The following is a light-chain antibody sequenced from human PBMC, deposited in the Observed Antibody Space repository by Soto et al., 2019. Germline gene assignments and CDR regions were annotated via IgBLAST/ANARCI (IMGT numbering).Light chain of an antibody. V-gene: IGLV1-40*01. CDR3: QSYDSSLSAVV. CDR2: GNN. J-gene: IGLJ2*01. Sequence: QAVVTQPPSVSGAPGQRVTISCTGSSSNIGAGYDVHWYQHLPKTAPKLLVYGNNNRPSGVPDRFSGSKSGTSASLVITGLQAEDESDYYCQSYDSSLSAVVFGGGTKVTVL. CDR1: SSNIGAGYD.